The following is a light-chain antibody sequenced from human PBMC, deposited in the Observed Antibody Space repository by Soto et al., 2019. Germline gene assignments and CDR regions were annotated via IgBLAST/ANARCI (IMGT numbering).Light chain of an antibody. J-gene: IGKJ4*01. V-gene: IGKV3-20*01. Sequence: EIVLMQSPGTLSLSPGERATLSCRASQSISSNYLAWYQQKPGQAPRLLIDGASSRATGIPDRFSGSGSGTDFTLTISRLEPEDFAVYYCQRYGSSPPLTFGGGTQVEIK. CDR1: QSISSNY. CDR2: GAS. CDR3: QRYGSSPPLT.